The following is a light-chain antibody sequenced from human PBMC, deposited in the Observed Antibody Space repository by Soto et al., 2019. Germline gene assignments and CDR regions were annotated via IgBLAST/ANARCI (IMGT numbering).Light chain of an antibody. CDR2: DTS. V-gene: IGKV3-11*01. CDR3: QQHSTWPPWT. CDR1: QSISSY. J-gene: IGKJ1*01. Sequence: ESVLTQSPATLSLSPGERATLSCRASQSISSYFSWYYQQPDQHPRRLIYDTSTRATGSPARFSGSGSGTDLTLTISSLEPEDFAVYYCQQHSTWPPWTFGQGTKVEIK.